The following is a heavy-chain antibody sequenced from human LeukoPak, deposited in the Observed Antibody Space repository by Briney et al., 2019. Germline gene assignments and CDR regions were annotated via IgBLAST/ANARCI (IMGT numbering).Heavy chain of an antibody. J-gene: IGHJ4*02. CDR3: ARRVTGGGTWAWYFDD. Sequence: PSETLSLTCRVSGDSISNSGYFWGWVRQPPGKGLEWIGSLYYDGSTYNNPSLKSRVTISVDTSKNHFSLKLSSMTAADTAVYYCARRVTGGGTWAWYFDDWGQGTLVTVSS. V-gene: IGHV4-39*02. D-gene: IGHD2-21*02. CDR1: GDSISNSGYF. CDR2: LYYDGST.